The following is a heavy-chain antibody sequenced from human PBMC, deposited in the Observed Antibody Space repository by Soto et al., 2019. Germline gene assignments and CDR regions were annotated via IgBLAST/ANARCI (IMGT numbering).Heavy chain of an antibody. Sequence: QVQLVESGGGVVQPGRSLRLSCAASGFTFSSYGMHWVRQAPGKGLEWVAVIWYDGSNKYYADSVKGRFTISRDNSKNTLYLQMNSLRAEDTAVYYCAREPRPAAYDYYYYMDVWGKGTTVTVSS. J-gene: IGHJ6*03. CDR3: AREPRPAAYDYYYYMDV. V-gene: IGHV3-33*01. CDR1: GFTFSSYG. CDR2: IWYDGSNK. D-gene: IGHD2-2*01.